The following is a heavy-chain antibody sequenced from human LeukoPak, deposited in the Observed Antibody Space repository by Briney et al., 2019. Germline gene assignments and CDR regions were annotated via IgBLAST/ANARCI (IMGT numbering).Heavy chain of an antibody. CDR3: ARGQPPYYDFWSGYYQNYYYYYMDV. CDR2: IYHSGST. V-gene: IGHV4-38-2*02. CDR1: GYSISSGYY. Sequence: SETLSLTCTVSGYSISSGYYWGWIRQPPGKGLAWIGSIYHSGSTYYNPSLKSRVTISVDTSKNQFSLKLSSVPAADTAVYYCARGQPPYYDFWSGYYQNYYYYYMDVWGKGTTVTVSS. J-gene: IGHJ6*03. D-gene: IGHD3-3*01.